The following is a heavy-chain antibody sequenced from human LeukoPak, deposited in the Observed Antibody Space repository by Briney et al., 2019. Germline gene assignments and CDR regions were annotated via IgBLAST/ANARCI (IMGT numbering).Heavy chain of an antibody. CDR3: AREGITMVRGGYYHYYGMDV. Sequence: GASVKVSCKASGYTFTSYGISWVRQAPGQGLEWMGWISAYNGNTNYAQKLQGRVTMTTDTSTSTAYMELRSLRSDDTAVYYCAREGITMVRGGYYHYYGMDVWGQGTTVTVSS. CDR1: GYTFTSYG. V-gene: IGHV1-18*01. J-gene: IGHJ6*02. D-gene: IGHD3-10*01. CDR2: ISAYNGNT.